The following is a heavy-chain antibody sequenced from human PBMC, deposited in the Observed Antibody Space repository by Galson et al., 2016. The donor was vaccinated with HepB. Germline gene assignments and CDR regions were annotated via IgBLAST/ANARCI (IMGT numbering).Heavy chain of an antibody. D-gene: IGHD4-23*01. Sequence: SLRLSCAASGFTFSSYVISWVRQAPGKGLEWVSAVSGSGGSTHYADSVKGRFTLSRDNSQNTVYLQMSSLRGEDTAMYYCARDPPVGTAGGLDIWGHGTMVSVSS. CDR1: GFTFSSYV. V-gene: IGHV3-23*01. CDR3: ARDPPVGTAGGLDI. J-gene: IGHJ3*02. CDR2: VSGSGGST.